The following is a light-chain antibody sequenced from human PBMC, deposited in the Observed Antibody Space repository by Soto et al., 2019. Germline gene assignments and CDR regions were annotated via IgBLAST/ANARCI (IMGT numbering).Light chain of an antibody. CDR1: QNVNSN. CDR2: GAS. V-gene: IGKV3-15*01. CDR3: QQYNNWPRT. J-gene: IGKJ1*01. Sequence: EIVMTQSPATLSVSPVERATLSCRASQNVNSNLAWYQQKPGQAPRLLISGASTRATGIPARFSGGGSGTEFTLTISSLQSEDFAVYYCQQYNNWPRTFGQGTKVEI.